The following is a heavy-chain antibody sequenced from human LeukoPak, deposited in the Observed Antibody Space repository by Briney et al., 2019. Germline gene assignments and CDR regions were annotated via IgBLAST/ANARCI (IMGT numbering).Heavy chain of an antibody. CDR2: ISYDGSNK. Sequence: GGSLRLSCAASGFTFGYYDMSWVRQAPGKGLEWVAVISYDGSNKYYADSVKGRFTISRDNSKNTLYLQMNSLRAEDTAVYYCAKDQEEGYSYGCYFDYWGQGTLVTVSS. J-gene: IGHJ4*02. D-gene: IGHD5-18*01. CDR3: AKDQEEGYSYGCYFDY. V-gene: IGHV3-30*18. CDR1: GFTFGYYD.